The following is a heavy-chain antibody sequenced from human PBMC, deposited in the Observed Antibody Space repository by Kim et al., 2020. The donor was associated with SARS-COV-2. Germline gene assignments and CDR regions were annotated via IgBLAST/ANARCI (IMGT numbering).Heavy chain of an antibody. D-gene: IGHD3-22*01. CDR3: ARDSYYYDSSGYSDTDY. V-gene: IGHV3-21*01. Sequence: VKGRVTISRDNAKNSLYLQMNSLRAEDTAVYYCARDSYYYDSSGYSDTDYWGQGTLVTVSS. J-gene: IGHJ4*02.